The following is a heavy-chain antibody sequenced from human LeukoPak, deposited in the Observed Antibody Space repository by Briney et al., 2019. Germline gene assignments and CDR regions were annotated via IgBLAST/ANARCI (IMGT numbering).Heavy chain of an antibody. CDR1: GFTFSSYA. J-gene: IGHJ5*02. CDR3: AKANVVAAMADWFDP. D-gene: IGHD2-15*01. Sequence: GGSLRLSCAASGFTFSSYAMSWVRQAPGKGLEWVSAISGSGGSTYYADSVKGRFTISRDNSKNTLCLQMHSLRAEDTAVYYCAKANVVAAMADWFDPWGQGTLVTVSS. V-gene: IGHV3-23*01. CDR2: ISGSGGST.